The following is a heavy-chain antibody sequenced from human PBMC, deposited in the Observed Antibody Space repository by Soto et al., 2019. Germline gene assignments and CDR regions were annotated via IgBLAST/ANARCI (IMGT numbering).Heavy chain of an antibody. CDR3: ARAQESSGPFDY. CDR1: GGSISSGDYY. D-gene: IGHD3-22*01. V-gene: IGHV4-30-4*01. J-gene: IGHJ4*02. CDR2: IYYSGST. Sequence: SETLSLTCTVSGGSISSGDYYWSWIRQPPGKGLEWIGYIYYSGSTCYNPSLKSRVTMSVDTSKNQFSLKLSSVTAADTAVYYCARAQESSGPFDYWGQGTLVTVSS.